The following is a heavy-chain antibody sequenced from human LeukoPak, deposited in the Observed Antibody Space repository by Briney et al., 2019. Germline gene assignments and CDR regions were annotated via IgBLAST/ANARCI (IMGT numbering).Heavy chain of an antibody. D-gene: IGHD3-16*02. CDR2: IWYDGSNK. J-gene: IGHJ5*01. V-gene: IGHV3-33*06. CDR1: GFNFRVYG. CDR3: AKPQGGGRYHLNWFDS. Sequence: GGSLRLSCAASGFNFRVYGMHWVRQAPGKGLEWVSIIWYDGSNKDYADSVKGRFTISRDNSKNTLYLEMNSLRGDDTAVYYCAKPQGGGRYHLNWFDSWGRGTPVTVSS.